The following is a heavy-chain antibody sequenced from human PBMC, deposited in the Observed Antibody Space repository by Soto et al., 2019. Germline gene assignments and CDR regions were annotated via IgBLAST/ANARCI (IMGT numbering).Heavy chain of an antibody. CDR1: GDSVYSRPHS. CDR2: IFYSGTT. Sequence: QVQLQESGPGLLKPTQTLSLTCTVSGDSVYSRPHSWTWIRQLPDKGLEYIGYIFYSGTTYYNPSLKYRVTISPDTSKNQFYLSLTSVTAADTAVYYCAGPTSYFEYWGQGTLVNVSS. CDR3: AGPTSYFEY. J-gene: IGHJ4*02. V-gene: IGHV4-31*03.